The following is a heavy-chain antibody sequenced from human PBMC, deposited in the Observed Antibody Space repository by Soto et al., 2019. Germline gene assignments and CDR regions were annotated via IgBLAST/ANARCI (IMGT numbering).Heavy chain of an antibody. D-gene: IGHD3-22*01. CDR2: TYHSGST. CDR3: ARRTVHYYDSSGYTNWFDP. CDR1: GGSISSGAYS. Sequence: QLQLQESGSGLVKPSQTLSLTCAVSGGSISSGAYSWSWIRQPPGKGLEWIGYTYHSGSTYYNPSLKSRVTISVDRSKNQFSLKLSSVTAADTAVYYCARRTVHYYDSSGYTNWFDPWGQGTLVTVSS. J-gene: IGHJ5*02. V-gene: IGHV4-30-2*01.